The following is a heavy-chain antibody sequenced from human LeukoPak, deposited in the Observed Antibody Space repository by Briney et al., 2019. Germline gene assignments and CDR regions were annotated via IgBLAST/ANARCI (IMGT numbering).Heavy chain of an antibody. V-gene: IGHV3-9*01. CDR3: AKEYDPTRFDY. Sequence: SLRLSCAASGFTFDDYAMHWVRQAPGKGLEWVSGISWNSGSIGYADSVKGRFTISRDNAKNSLYLQMNSLRAEDTALYYCAKEYDPTRFDYWGRGTLVTVSS. CDR2: ISWNSGSI. D-gene: IGHD2-8*01. CDR1: GFTFDDYA. J-gene: IGHJ4*02.